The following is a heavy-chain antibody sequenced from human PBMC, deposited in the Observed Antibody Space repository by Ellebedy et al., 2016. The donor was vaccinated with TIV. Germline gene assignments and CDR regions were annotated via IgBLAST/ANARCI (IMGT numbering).Heavy chain of an antibody. Sequence: SDTLSLTXSVSDGSVSNLGYYWAWLRQPPGKGLEWIGHIHFTGSTDYNPSLKSRFSISVDTSKNHFSLIVTSVTAADTAVYFCAGGTHYYYGWDVWGQGTTVIVS. CDR3: AGGTHYYYGWDV. CDR2: IHFTGST. CDR1: DGSVSNLGYY. J-gene: IGHJ6*02. V-gene: IGHV4-61*03.